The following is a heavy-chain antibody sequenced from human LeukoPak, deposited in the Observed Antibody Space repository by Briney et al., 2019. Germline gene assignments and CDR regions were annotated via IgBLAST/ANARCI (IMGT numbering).Heavy chain of an antibody. D-gene: IGHD1-26*01. CDR3: AKVRGSYGDYFDY. V-gene: IGHV3-30*18. Sequence: GRSLRLSCAASGFTFSSYGMHWVRQAPGKGLEWVAVISYDGSNKYYADSVKGRFTISRDNSKNTLYLQMNSLRAEDTAVYYCAKVRGSYGDYFDYWGQGTLVTVSS. CDR2: ISYDGSNK. CDR1: GFTFSSYG. J-gene: IGHJ4*02.